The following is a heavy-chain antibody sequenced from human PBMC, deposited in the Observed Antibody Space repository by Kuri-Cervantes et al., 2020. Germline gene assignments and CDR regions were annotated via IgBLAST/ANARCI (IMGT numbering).Heavy chain of an antibody. CDR3: ATEYSRSSPFDY. D-gene: IGHD6-6*01. CDR2: INPNSGGT. J-gene: IGHJ4*02. CDR1: GYTFTSYA. Sequence: ASVKVSCKASGYTFTSYAMHWVRQAPGQGLEWMGWINPNSGGTNYAQKFQGGVTMTRDTSISTAYMELSRLRSDDTAVYYCATEYSRSSPFDYWGQGALVTVSS. V-gene: IGHV1-2*02.